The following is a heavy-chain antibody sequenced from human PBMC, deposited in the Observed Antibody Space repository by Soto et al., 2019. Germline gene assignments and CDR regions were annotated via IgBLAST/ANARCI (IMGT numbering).Heavy chain of an antibody. D-gene: IGHD1-26*01. CDR1: GYTFTSYG. V-gene: IGHV1-18*01. Sequence: GASVKVPCKASGYTFTSYGISWVRQAPGQGLEWMGWISAYNGNTNYAQKLQGRVTMTTDTSTSTAYMELRSLRSDDTAVYYCARSYESGSYLPRDYWGQGTLVTVSS. CDR2: ISAYNGNT. J-gene: IGHJ4*02. CDR3: ARSYESGSYLPRDY.